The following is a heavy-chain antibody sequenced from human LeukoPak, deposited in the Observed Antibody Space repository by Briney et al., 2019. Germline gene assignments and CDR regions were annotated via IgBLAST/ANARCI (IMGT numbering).Heavy chain of an antibody. CDR2: IRYDGSNK. V-gene: IGHV3-30*02. J-gene: IGHJ4*02. Sequence: PGGSLRLSCAASGFTFSSYGMHWVRQAPGKGLEWVAFIRYDGSNKYYAGSVKGRFTISRDNSKNTLYLQMNSLRAEDTAVYYCAKSPDQQLVPFDYWGQGTLVTVSS. CDR3: AKSPDQQLVPFDY. CDR1: GFTFSSYG. D-gene: IGHD6-13*01.